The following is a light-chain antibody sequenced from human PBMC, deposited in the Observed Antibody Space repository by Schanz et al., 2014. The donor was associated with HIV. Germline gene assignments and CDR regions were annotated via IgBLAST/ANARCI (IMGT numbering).Light chain of an antibody. CDR3: QQYGSSPLLT. V-gene: IGKV3-20*01. CDR1: ESVNNN. Sequence: EIVMTQSPATLSVSPGERATLSCRASESVNNNLVWYQQKPGQAPRVLIYGASSRATGIPDRFSGSGSGTDFTLTINRLEPEDFAVYYCQQYGSSPLLTFGGGTKVEIK. J-gene: IGKJ4*01. CDR2: GAS.